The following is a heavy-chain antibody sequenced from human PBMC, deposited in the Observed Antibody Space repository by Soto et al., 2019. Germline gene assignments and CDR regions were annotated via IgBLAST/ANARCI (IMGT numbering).Heavy chain of an antibody. D-gene: IGHD4-17*01. CDR3: ARAFRRSVTTHNLFDF. J-gene: IGHJ5*01. Sequence: AAVKVSCKASGYTFTSYGISWVRQAPGQGLEWMGWISVYNGNTNYAQNLQDRVTMTTDTSTSTAYMDLRSLRSDDTAVYYCARAFRRSVTTHNLFDFWGQGSLVIGSS. CDR2: ISVYNGNT. CDR1: GYTFTSYG. V-gene: IGHV1-18*01.